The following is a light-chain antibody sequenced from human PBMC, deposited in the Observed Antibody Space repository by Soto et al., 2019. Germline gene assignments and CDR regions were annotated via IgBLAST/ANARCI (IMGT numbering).Light chain of an antibody. CDR2: AAT. V-gene: IGKV1-9*01. CDR3: QKLHSYPFT. Sequence: DIEVPPSHPTMSASVGDRVHIICRASQGVSSSLSWYHQQPGKAPKLLIYAATTLQSGVPARFSGSGSGTDFTLTINSLQPEDFATYYCQKLHSYPFTCGKGPQREIK. CDR1: QGVSSS. J-gene: IGKJ5*01.